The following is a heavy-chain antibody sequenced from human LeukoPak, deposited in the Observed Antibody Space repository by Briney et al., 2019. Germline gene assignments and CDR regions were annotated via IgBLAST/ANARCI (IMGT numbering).Heavy chain of an antibody. CDR2: IWYDASNK. CDR3: ASYLYWWSDLGY. Sequence: PGGSLRLSCAASGFTFSSFGMHWVRQAPGKGLELVAVIWYDASNKYYADSVKGRFTISRDNAKNSLYLQINSLRVEGTAVYYCASYLYWWSDLGYWGQGTLVTVSS. V-gene: IGHV3-33*03. J-gene: IGHJ4*02. CDR1: GFTFSSFG. D-gene: IGHD2-8*02.